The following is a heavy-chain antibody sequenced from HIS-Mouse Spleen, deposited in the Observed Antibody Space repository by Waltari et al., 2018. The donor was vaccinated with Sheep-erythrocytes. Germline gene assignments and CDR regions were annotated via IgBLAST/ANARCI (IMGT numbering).Heavy chain of an antibody. V-gene: IGHV1-8*01. CDR3: ARVNLYSSGWYAYYYYGMDV. J-gene: IGHJ6*02. CDR1: GYTFTSSD. Sequence: QVQLVQSGAEVKKPGASVTVSCKASGYTFTSSDINWVRQATGQGLEWMGWMNPNSGNTGYAQKFQGRVTMTRNTSISTAYMELSSLRSEDTAVYYCARVNLYSSGWYAYYYYGMDVWGQGTTVTVSS. D-gene: IGHD6-19*01. CDR2: MNPNSGNT.